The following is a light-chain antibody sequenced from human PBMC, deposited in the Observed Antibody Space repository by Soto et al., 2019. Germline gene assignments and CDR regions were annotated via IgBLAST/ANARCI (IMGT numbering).Light chain of an antibody. Sequence: DIHMTQSPSSLSASVGYRFTITCQASQDISTSLNWYQQKPGKAPTVLIYASSTLQTGVPSRFRGSGSGTDFSLTISSLHPEDVEPYYCQQVDSYPPTFGQGTKVDIK. J-gene: IGKJ1*01. CDR1: QDISTS. V-gene: IGKV1-39*01. CDR2: ASS. CDR3: QQVDSYPPT.